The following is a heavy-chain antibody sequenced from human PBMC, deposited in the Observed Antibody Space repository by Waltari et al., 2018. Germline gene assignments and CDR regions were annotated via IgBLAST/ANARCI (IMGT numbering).Heavy chain of an antibody. J-gene: IGHJ4*02. CDR3: ARGNYYDSSGYPARSPTYFDY. CDR2: IKQDGSEK. V-gene: IGHV3-7*04. CDR1: GFTFSSYW. Sequence: EVQLVESGGGLVQPGGSLRLSCAASGFTFSSYWMSWVRQAPGKGLEWVANIKQDGSEKYYVDSVKGRFTISRDNAKTSLYLQMNSLRAEDTAVYYCARGNYYDSSGYPARSPTYFDYWGQGTLVTVSS. D-gene: IGHD3-22*01.